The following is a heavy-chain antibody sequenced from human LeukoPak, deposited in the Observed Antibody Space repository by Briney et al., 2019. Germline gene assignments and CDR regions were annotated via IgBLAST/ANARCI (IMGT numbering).Heavy chain of an antibody. V-gene: IGHV3-7*01. CDR1: AFSIKAAW. CDR3: VNLGYSD. Sequence: PGGSLRLSFEARAFSIKAAWITLVREAPGKGLEWVATIKNDGSDKYYVDSVKGRFTLSRDNAKNSVYLQMNSLRVEDTAVYYCVNLGYSDGGQGTLVTVSS. D-gene: IGHD5-12*01. CDR2: IKNDGSDK. J-gene: IGHJ4*02.